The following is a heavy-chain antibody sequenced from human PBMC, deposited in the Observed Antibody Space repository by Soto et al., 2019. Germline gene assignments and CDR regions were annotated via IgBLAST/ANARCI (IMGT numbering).Heavy chain of an antibody. J-gene: IGHJ5*02. V-gene: IGHV3-23*01. CDR2: TSIGGNT. CDR1: GFPFNTYA. CDR3: ARDLRPGLIVPTKSGFDP. D-gene: IGHD2-21*01. Sequence: PGGSLRLSCEASGFPFNTYAMAWFRQVPGMGLEWVSTTSIGGNTDLAESVRGQFTVSRDNSKNTLYLQMTNLRVEDAAIYFCARDLRPGLIVPTKSGFDPWGQGTRVTVSS.